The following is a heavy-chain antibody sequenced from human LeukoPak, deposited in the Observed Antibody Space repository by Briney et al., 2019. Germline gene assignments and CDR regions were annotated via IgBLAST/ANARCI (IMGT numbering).Heavy chain of an antibody. J-gene: IGHJ3*02. Sequence: GSSVKVSCKASGGTFSSYAISWVRQAPGQGLEWMGRIIPIFGTANYARKFQGRVTITTDESTSTAYMELSSLRSEDTAVYYCARAYSGSYDLDAFDIWGQGTMVTVSS. CDR1: GGTFSSYA. CDR3: ARAYSGSYDLDAFDI. CDR2: IIPIFGTA. V-gene: IGHV1-69*05. D-gene: IGHD1-26*01.